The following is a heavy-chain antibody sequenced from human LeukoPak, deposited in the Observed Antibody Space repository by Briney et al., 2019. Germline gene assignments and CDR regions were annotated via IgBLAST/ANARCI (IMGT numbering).Heavy chain of an antibody. CDR1: GGSFSGYY. D-gene: IGHD3-9*01. CDR2: INHSGST. CDR3: ARLRYFDWSKWASFDY. J-gene: IGHJ4*02. V-gene: IGHV4-34*01. Sequence: PSETLSLTCAVYGGSFSGYYWSWIRQPPGKGLEWIGEINHSGSTNYNPSLKSRVTISVDKSKNQFSLKLSSVTAADTAVYYCARLRYFDWSKWASFDYWGQGTLVTVSS.